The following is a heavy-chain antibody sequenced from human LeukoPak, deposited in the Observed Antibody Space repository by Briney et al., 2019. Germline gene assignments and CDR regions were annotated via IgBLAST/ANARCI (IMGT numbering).Heavy chain of an antibody. D-gene: IGHD6-13*01. V-gene: IGHV3-21*01. CDR2: ISSSSSYI. Sequence: PGGSLRLSCAASGFPFNNYSMNWVRQAPGKGLEWVSSISSSSSYIYYADSVKGRFTISRDNAKNSLYLQMNSLRAEDTAVYYCARDLIAAAGTGWGQGTLVTVSS. CDR1: GFPFNNYS. J-gene: IGHJ4*02. CDR3: ARDLIAAAGTG.